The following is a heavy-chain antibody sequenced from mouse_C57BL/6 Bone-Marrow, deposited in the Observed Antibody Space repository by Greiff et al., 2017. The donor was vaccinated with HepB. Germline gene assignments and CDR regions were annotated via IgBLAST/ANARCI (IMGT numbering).Heavy chain of an antibody. CDR3: ARTCLRRFAY. J-gene: IGHJ3*01. CDR1: RYAFTNYL. CDR2: INPGSGGT. Sequence: QVQLQQSGAELVRPGTSVKVSCKASRYAFTNYLIEWVKQRPGQGLEWIGVINPGSGGTNYNEKFKGKATLTADKSSSTAYMQLSSLTSEDSAVYFCARTCLRRFAYWGQGTLVTVSA. V-gene: IGHV1-54*01.